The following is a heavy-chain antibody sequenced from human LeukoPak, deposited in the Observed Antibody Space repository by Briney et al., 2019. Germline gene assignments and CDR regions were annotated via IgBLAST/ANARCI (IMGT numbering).Heavy chain of an antibody. V-gene: IGHV3-48*03. J-gene: IGHJ3*02. CDR3: ARHLSGDDI. CDR2: ISKSGNTI. CDR1: GFTFSSYE. D-gene: IGHD4-17*01. Sequence: GGSLRLSCAASGFTFSSYEMNWVRQAPGKGLEWVSYISKSGNTIYYADSVKGRFTISRDNSKNTLYLQMNSLRAEDTAVYYCARHLSGDDIWGQGTMVTVSS.